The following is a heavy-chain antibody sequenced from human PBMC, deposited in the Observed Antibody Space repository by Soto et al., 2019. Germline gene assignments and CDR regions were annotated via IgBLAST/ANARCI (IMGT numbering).Heavy chain of an antibody. Sequence: PSETLSLTCTVSGGSISSYYWSWIRQPPGKGLEWIGYIYYSGSTNYNPSLKSRVTISVDTSKNQFSLKLSSVTAADTAVYYCARQGHYYGSGSYFDYWGQGTLVTVSS. CDR2: IYYSGST. CDR3: ARQGHYYGSGSYFDY. D-gene: IGHD3-10*01. CDR1: GGSISSYY. J-gene: IGHJ4*02. V-gene: IGHV4-59*08.